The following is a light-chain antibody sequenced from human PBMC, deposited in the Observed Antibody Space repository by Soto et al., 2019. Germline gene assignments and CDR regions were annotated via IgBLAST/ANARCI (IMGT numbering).Light chain of an antibody. CDR3: SSYTSSTLVV. CDR1: SSDVGGYNY. CDR2: DVT. Sequence: QSALTQPASVSGSPGQSITISCSGTSSDVGGYNYVSWFQQYPGKAPKLLIYDVTNRPSGVSHRFSGSKSGNTASLTISGLQAEDEADDHCSSYTSSTLVVFGGGTKLTVL. J-gene: IGLJ2*01. V-gene: IGLV2-14*01.